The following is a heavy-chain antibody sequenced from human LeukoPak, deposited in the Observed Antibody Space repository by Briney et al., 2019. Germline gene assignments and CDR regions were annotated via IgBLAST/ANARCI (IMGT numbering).Heavy chain of an antibody. CDR2: ISYDGSNK. D-gene: IGHD3-22*01. CDR1: GFTFSGYA. Sequence: GGSLRLPCAASGFTFSGYAMHWVRQAPGKGLEWVAVISYDGSNKYYADSVKGRFTISRDNSKNTLYLQMNSLRAEDTAVYYCARDLRVVVISDAFDIWGQGTMVTVSS. J-gene: IGHJ3*02. CDR3: ARDLRVVVISDAFDI. V-gene: IGHV3-30-3*01.